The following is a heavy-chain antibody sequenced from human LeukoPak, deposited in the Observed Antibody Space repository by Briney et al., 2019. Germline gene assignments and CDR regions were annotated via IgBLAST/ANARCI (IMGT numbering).Heavy chain of an antibody. V-gene: IGHV3-48*01. CDR1: GFLFNMFS. J-gene: IGHJ1*01. CDR3: VRSEFGSGTYYPMQD. Sequence: GGSLRLSCTGSGFLFNMFSMNWVRRAPGKGLEWVAFIGKSSEMIHYADSVKGRFTVSRDNDKKSLYLQMDSLRAEDTATYYCVRSEFGSGTYYPMQDWGQGTLVTVSS. D-gene: IGHD3-10*01. CDR2: IGKSSEMI.